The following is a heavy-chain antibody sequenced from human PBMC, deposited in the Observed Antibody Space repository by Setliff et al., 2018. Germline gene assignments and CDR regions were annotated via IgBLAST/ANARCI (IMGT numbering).Heavy chain of an antibody. J-gene: IGHJ4*02. CDR2: ISSSGSTI. CDR1: GFSFSDYY. V-gene: IGHV3-11*04. CDR3: ARYSSGWFFDY. Sequence: LRLSCAASGFSFSDYYMNWVRQAPGKGLEWVSYISSSGSTIYYVDSVKGRFTISRDNAKNSLYLQMNSLRAEDTAVYYCARYSSGWFFDYWGQGTPVTVSS. D-gene: IGHD6-19*01.